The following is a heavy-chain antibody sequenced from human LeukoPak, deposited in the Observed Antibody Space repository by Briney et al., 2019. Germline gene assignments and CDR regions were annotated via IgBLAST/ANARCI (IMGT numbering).Heavy chain of an antibody. CDR2: IWYDGSSK. CDR3: ARDKYYGSGSEHFDY. Sequence: GGSLRLSCAASGFTFSSYGMHWVRQAPGKGLEWVAVIWYDGSSKYYADSVKGRFTISRDNSKNTLYLQMNSLRAEDTAVYYCARDKYYGSGSEHFDYWGQGTLVTVSS. D-gene: IGHD3-10*01. CDR1: GFTFSSYG. J-gene: IGHJ4*02. V-gene: IGHV3-33*01.